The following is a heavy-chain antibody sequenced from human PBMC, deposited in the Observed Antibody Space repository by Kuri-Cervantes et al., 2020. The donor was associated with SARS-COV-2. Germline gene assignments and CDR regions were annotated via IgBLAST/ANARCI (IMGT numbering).Heavy chain of an antibody. CDR2: IYWDDDK. CDR1: GFSLSTSGVG. J-gene: IGHJ5*02. Sequence: SGPTLVKPTQTLTLTCIFSGFSLSTSGVGEGWIRQPPGKALEWLAVIYWDDDKRYSPSLKSRLTITKDTSKNQVVLTMTNMDPVDTATYYCARKQYYDFWSGHTMSWFDPWGQGTLVTVSS. V-gene: IGHV2-5*02. D-gene: IGHD3-3*01. CDR3: ARKQYYDFWSGHTMSWFDP.